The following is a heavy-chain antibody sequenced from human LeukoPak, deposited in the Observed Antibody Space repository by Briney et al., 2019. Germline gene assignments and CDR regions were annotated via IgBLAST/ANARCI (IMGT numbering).Heavy chain of an antibody. CDR1: GGSISGYY. V-gene: IGHV4-59*01. Sequence: NASETLSLTCTVSGGSISGYYWSWIRQPPGKGLEWIGFIYYTGDTKYNPSLKSRLTISVDTSKNQFSLKVSSVTAADTAVYYCVRSKSGTYGLFDPWGQGTLVTVSS. D-gene: IGHD4-17*01. J-gene: IGHJ5*02. CDR2: IYYTGDT. CDR3: VRSKSGTYGLFDP.